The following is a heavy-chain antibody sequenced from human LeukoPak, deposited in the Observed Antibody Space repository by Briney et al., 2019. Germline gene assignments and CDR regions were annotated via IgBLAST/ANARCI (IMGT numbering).Heavy chain of an antibody. Sequence: SETLSLTCTVSGGSISSGGYYCSWIRQHPGKGLEWIGYIYYSGSTYYNPSLRSRVTISVDTSKNQFSLKLSSVTAADTAVYYCKAYSSSSEVDYWGKGTLFTVSS. CDR2: IYYSGST. V-gene: IGHV4-31*03. CDR3: KAYSSSSEVDY. D-gene: IGHD6-6*01. CDR1: GGSISSGGYY. J-gene: IGHJ4*02.